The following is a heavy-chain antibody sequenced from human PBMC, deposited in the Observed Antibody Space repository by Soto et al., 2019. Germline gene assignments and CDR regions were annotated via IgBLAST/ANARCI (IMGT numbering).Heavy chain of an antibody. J-gene: IGHJ2*01. V-gene: IGHV3-30-3*01. CDR2: ISYDGSNK. D-gene: IGHD5-18*01. Sequence: QVQLVESGGGVVQPGRSLRLSCAASGFTFSSYAMHWVRRAPGKGLEWVAVISYDGSNKYYADSVKGRFTISRDNSKNTLYLQRNSLRAEDTALYYCARDPLWGTAMVLWYFDLWGRGTLVTVSS. CDR3: ARDPLWGTAMVLWYFDL. CDR1: GFTFSSYA.